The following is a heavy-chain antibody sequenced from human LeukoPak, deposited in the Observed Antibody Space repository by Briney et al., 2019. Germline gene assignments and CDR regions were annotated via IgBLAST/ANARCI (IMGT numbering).Heavy chain of an antibody. CDR2: ISSSSSTI. V-gene: IGHV3-48*04. J-gene: IGHJ4*02. Sequence: PGGSLRLSCTASGFTFNSYTMHWVRQAPGKGLEWVSYISSSSSTIYYADSVKGRFTISRDNAKNSLYLQMNSLRAEDTAVYYCAKDGVGATWLDFFDYWGQGALVTVSS. CDR1: GFTFNSYT. CDR3: AKDGVGATWLDFFDY. D-gene: IGHD1-26*01.